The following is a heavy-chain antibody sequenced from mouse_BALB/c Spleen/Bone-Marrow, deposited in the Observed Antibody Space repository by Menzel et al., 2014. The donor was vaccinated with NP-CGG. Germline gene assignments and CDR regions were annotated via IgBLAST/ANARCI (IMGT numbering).Heavy chain of an antibody. Sequence: QVQLKDSGAELMKPGASVKISCKATGYTFSSYWIEWVKQRPGHGLEWIGEILPGSGSIKYNEKFKGKATFTADTSSNTAYMQLSNLTSEDSAVYYCASPIYYGNYGFAYWGQGTLVTVSA. J-gene: IGHJ3*01. CDR3: ASPIYYGNYGFAY. CDR1: GYTFSSYW. CDR2: ILPGSGSI. V-gene: IGHV1-9*01. D-gene: IGHD2-1*01.